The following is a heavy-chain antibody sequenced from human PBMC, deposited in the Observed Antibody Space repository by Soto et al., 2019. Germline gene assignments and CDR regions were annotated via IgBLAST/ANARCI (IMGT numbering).Heavy chain of an antibody. Sequence: GGSLRLSCAASGFTFSSYGMHWVRQAPGKGLEWVAVIWYDGSNKYYADSVKGRFTISRDNSKNTLYLQMNSLRAEDTAVYYCARDRGTGDTSLDYWGQGTLVTVSS. D-gene: IGHD1-1*01. CDR2: IWYDGSNK. J-gene: IGHJ4*02. CDR1: GFTFSSYG. CDR3: ARDRGTGDTSLDY. V-gene: IGHV3-33*01.